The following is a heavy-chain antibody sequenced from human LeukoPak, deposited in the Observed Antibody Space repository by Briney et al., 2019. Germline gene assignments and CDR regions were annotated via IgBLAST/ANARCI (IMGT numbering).Heavy chain of an antibody. CDR2: IIPIFGTA. CDR3: ARVLKPWGYSSGSNWFDP. D-gene: IGHD6-19*01. V-gene: IGHV1-69*06. J-gene: IGHJ5*02. Sequence: SVKVSCKASGGTFSSYAISWVRQAPGQGLEWMGGIIPIFGTANYAQKFQGRVTITADKSTSTAYMELSSLRSEDTAVYYCARVLKPWGYSSGSNWFDPWGQGTLVTVSS. CDR1: GGTFSSYA.